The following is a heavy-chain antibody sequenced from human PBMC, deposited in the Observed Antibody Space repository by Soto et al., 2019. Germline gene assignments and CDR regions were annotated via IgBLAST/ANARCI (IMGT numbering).Heavy chain of an antibody. CDR3: ARHNYDSSGSYHYYYGMDV. Sequence: SETLSLTCAVYGGSGGSFSGYYWCWIRQPPGKGLELIGEINHSGSINYTPSLKSRVTISVDTSKNQFSLKLSSVTAADTAVYYCARHNYDSSGSYHYYYGMDVWGQGTTVT. CDR1: GGSGGSFSGYY. V-gene: IGHV4-34*01. J-gene: IGHJ6*02. D-gene: IGHD3-22*01. CDR2: INHSGSI.